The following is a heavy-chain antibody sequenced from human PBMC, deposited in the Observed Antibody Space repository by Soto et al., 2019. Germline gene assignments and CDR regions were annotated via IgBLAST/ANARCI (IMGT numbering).Heavy chain of an antibody. Sequence: QVQLQESGPGLVKTSQTLSLTCTVSGVSISSGDYYWSWIRQTPGKGLEWIGYICYSENTYYNPSLRGGVASAGDTSKYQFSRRLSSVTAADTAVYYWANLDMITFGGISGPNDEFDIWGQVTMVTVSS. CDR3: ANLDMITFGGISGPNDEFDI. CDR2: ICYSENT. J-gene: IGHJ3*02. V-gene: IGHV4-30-4*01. D-gene: IGHD3-16*01. CDR1: GVSISSGDYY.